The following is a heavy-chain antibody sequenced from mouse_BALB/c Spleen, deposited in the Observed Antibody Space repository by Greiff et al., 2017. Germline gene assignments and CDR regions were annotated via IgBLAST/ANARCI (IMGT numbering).Heavy chain of an antibody. Sequence: EVQLVESGGGLVQPGGSRKLSCAASGFTFSSFGMHWVRQAPEKGLEWVAYISSGSSTIYYADTVKGRFTISRDNPKNTLFLQMTSLRSEDTAMYYCARSRGYYLAYWGQGTLVTVSA. CDR2: ISSGSSTI. CDR1: GFTFSSFG. V-gene: IGHV5-17*02. J-gene: IGHJ3*01. D-gene: IGHD2-3*01. CDR3: ARSRGYYLAY.